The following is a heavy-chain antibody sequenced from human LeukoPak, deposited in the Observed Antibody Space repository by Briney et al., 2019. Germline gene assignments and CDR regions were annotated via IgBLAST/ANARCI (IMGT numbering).Heavy chain of an antibody. CDR2: ISGSGGST. Sequence: GGSLRLSCAASGFTFSSYAMSWVRQAPGKGLEWVSAISGSGGSTYYADSVKGRFTISRDNSKNTLYLQMNSLRAEDTAVYYCARGPRGFLEWLLYDDWFDPWGQGTLVTVSS. CDR1: GFTFSSYA. V-gene: IGHV3-23*01. CDR3: ARGPRGFLEWLLYDDWFDP. J-gene: IGHJ5*02. D-gene: IGHD3-3*01.